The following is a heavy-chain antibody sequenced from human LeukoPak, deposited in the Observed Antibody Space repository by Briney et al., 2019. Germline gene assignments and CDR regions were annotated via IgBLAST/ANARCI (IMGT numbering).Heavy chain of an antibody. J-gene: IGHJ4*02. CDR1: GGSISSSTYY. CDR2: IFYSGST. CDR3: ARLPRLPSPGSYNSPFYYFDY. Sequence: SETLSVTCTVSGGSISSSTYYWGWIRQTPGKGLEWIGNIFYSGSTYYNPSLKSRITISVDTSKNQFSLRLSSMTAADTAVYYSARLPRLPSPGSYNSPFYYFDYWGQGILVTASS. D-gene: IGHD3-10*01. V-gene: IGHV4-39*01.